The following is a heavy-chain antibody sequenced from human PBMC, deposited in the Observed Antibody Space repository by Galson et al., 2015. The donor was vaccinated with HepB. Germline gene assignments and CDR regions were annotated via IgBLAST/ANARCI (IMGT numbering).Heavy chain of an antibody. Sequence: SETLSLTCAVSGGSICSANWWTWVRQSPGKGLEWIGEKYHSGSANYNPSLKSRVTISVDKSNNHFSLRLTSVTAADTAVYYCARGLWLGESSYGMDVWGQGTTVTVSS. D-gene: IGHD3-10*01. V-gene: IGHV4-4*02. CDR1: GGSICSANW. CDR2: KYHSGSA. J-gene: IGHJ6*02. CDR3: ARGLWLGESSYGMDV.